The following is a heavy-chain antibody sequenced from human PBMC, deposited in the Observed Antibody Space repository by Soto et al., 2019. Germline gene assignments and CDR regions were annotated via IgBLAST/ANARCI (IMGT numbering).Heavy chain of an antibody. J-gene: IGHJ6*02. V-gene: IGHV1-8*01. CDR2: MNPNSGNT. CDR1: GYTFTSYD. D-gene: IGHD2-21*02. Sequence: ASVKVSCKASGYTFTSYDINWVRQATGQGLERMGWMNPNSGNTGYAQKFQGRVTMTRNTSISTAYMELSSLRSEDTAVYYCARGEHIVVVTAPHDYYYGMDVWGQGTTVTVSS. CDR3: ARGEHIVVVTAPHDYYYGMDV.